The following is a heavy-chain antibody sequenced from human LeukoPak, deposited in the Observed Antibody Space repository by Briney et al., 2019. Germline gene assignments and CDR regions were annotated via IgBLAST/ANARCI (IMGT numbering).Heavy chain of an antibody. CDR3: ARDEWFGELLGGHNTFDI. Sequence: ASVKVSCKASGYTFTGYYMHWVRQAPGQGLEWMGWINPNSGGTNYAQKFQGRVTMTRDTSISTAYMELSSLTSEDTAVYYCARDEWFGELLGGHNTFDIWGQGTMVTVSS. J-gene: IGHJ3*02. V-gene: IGHV1-2*02. D-gene: IGHD3-10*01. CDR1: GYTFTGYY. CDR2: INPNSGGT.